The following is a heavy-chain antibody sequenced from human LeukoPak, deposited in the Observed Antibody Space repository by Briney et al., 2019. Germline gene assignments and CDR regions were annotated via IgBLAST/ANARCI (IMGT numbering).Heavy chain of an antibody. CDR3: AKVPAVAGKKNWFDP. CDR2: ISGGST. J-gene: IGHJ5*02. Sequence: GGSLRLSCAVAGFTFSNYPMSWVRQAPGKGLEWVSAISGGSTFYADSVKGRFTISRDNSKNTLYLQIDSLRAEDTAVYYCAKVPAVAGKKNWFDPWGLGTLVTVSS. D-gene: IGHD6-19*01. V-gene: IGHV3-23*01. CDR1: GFTFSNYP.